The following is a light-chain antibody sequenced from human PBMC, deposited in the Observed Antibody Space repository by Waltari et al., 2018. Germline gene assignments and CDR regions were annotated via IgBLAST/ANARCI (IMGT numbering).Light chain of an antibody. J-gene: IGKJ4*01. V-gene: IGKV1-5*03. CDR1: QRISNW. Sequence: DIQMTQSPSTLSASVGDRFTIPCRASQRISNWLAWYQQKPGKAPKLLIYKASTLESGVPSRFSGSGSGTEFTLTISSLQPDDFATYYCQQYNSYSLLTFGGGTKVEIK. CDR3: QQYNSYSLLT. CDR2: KAS.